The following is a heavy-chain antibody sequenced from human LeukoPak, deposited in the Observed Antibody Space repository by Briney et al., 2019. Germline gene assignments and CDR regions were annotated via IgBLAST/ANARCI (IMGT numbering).Heavy chain of an antibody. J-gene: IGHJ4*02. D-gene: IGHD3-10*01. CDR1: GYTFPNYD. CDR2: MNPDIGNT. V-gene: IGHV1-8*01. Sequence: ASVKVSCKASGYTFPNYDINWVRQATGQGLEWMGWMNPDIGNTAYVQKFQGRVTMTRNTSISTAYMELSSRRSEDTAVYYCARSLSLVRGVIHYFDNWGQGTLVTVSS. CDR3: ARSLSLVRGVIHYFDN.